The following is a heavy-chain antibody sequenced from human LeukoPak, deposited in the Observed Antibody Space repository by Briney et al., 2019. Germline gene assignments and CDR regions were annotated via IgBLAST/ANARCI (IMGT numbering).Heavy chain of an antibody. CDR1: GGSFSGYY. CDR2: INHSGST. J-gene: IGHJ6*02. V-gene: IGHV4-34*01. CDR3: ARVSYYYGMDV. Sequence: SETLSLTCAVYGGSFSGYYWSWIRQPPGKGLEWIGEINHSGSTNYNPSLKSRVTISVDTSKNQFSLKLSSVTAADMAVYYCARVSYYYGMDVWGQGTTVTVSS.